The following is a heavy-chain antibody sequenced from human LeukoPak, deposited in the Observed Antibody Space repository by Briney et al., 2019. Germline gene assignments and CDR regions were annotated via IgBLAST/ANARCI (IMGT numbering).Heavy chain of an antibody. J-gene: IGHJ4*02. D-gene: IGHD6-19*01. CDR2: IIPLFGTR. Sequence: ASVKVSCKASGGTFSSYAISWVRQAPGQGLQWMGEIIPLFGTRNYAQKFQGRLTITADEPTTTAYMDLSSLTSEDTAVYYCVVSGGWYGVWGQGTLVTVSS. CDR1: GGTFSSYA. CDR3: VVSGGWYGV. V-gene: IGHV1-69*13.